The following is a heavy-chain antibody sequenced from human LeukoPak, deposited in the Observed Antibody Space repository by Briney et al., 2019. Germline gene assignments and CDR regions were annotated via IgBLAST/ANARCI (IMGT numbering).Heavy chain of an antibody. CDR2: SSAYNGNT. D-gene: IGHD6-6*01. J-gene: IGHJ5*02. Sequence: ASVKVSCKASGYTFTSYGISWVRQAPGQGLEWMGWSSAYNGNTNYAQKLQGRVTMTTDTSTSTAYMELRSLRSDDTAVYYCARDRTFLQYSSSVNWFDPWGQGTLVTVSS. CDR1: GYTFTSYG. CDR3: ARDRTFLQYSSSVNWFDP. V-gene: IGHV1-18*01.